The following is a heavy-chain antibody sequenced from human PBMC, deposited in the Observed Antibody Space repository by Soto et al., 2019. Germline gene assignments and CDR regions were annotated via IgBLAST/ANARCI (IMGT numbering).Heavy chain of an antibody. Sequence: ASVKVSCKASGYTFTSYGISWVRQAPGQGLEWMGWISAYNGNTNYAQKLQGRVTMTTDTSTSTAYMELRSLRSDETAVYYCARETDFWSGYKRYYGMDVWGQGTTVTVSS. D-gene: IGHD3-3*01. CDR2: ISAYNGNT. CDR3: ARETDFWSGYKRYYGMDV. V-gene: IGHV1-18*04. J-gene: IGHJ6*02. CDR1: GYTFTSYG.